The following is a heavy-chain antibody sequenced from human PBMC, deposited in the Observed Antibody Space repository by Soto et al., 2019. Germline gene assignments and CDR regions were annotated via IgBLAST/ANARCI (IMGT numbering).Heavy chain of an antibody. J-gene: IGHJ6*02. V-gene: IGHV5-10-1*01. D-gene: IGHD2-21*02. CDR3: ARHYICRGGDGYYYGMDG. Sequence: PGESLKISCKGSGYSFTKYWISWVRQMPGKGLEWMGRIDPSDPYINYSPSFQGHVTISADKSINTAYLQWSSLRASDTAIYYCARHYICRGGDGYYYGMDGWGQVTTVTVAS. CDR2: IDPSDPYI. CDR1: GYSFTKYW.